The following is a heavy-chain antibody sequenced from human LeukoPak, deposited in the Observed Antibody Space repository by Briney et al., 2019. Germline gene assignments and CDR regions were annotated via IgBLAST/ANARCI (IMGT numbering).Heavy chain of an antibody. CDR2: ISFDGSNT. Sequence: GRSLRLSCAASGFTFSTYAIHWVRQAPGKGLEWVAVISFDGSNTYYADPVKGRFTISSDNSRNTLHLQMNSLRVEDTAVYYCAREMPGHRYYDSSPLGYWGQGTLVTVSS. J-gene: IGHJ4*02. CDR1: GFTFSTYA. V-gene: IGHV3-30*14. D-gene: IGHD3-22*01. CDR3: AREMPGHRYYDSSPLGY.